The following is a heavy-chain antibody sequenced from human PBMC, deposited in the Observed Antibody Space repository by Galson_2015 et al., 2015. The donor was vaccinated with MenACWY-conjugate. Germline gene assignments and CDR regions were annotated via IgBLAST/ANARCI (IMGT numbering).Heavy chain of an antibody. CDR2: ISSSGGRT. CDR1: GFTFSTYA. D-gene: IGHD6-19*01. CDR3: AKVWARRDDSGWYGLDD. J-gene: IGHJ4*02. Sequence: SLRLSCAASGFTFSTYAMSWVRQAPGKGLEWVSTISSSGGRTYYADSVKGRLTISRDNSKNTLYLQVNSLRTEDTAVYYCAKVWARRDDSGWYGLDDWGQGTLVTVSS. V-gene: IGHV3-23*01.